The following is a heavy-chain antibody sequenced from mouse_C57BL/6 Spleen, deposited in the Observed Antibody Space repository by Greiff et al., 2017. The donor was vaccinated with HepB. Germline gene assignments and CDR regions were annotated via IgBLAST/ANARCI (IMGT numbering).Heavy chain of an antibody. V-gene: IGHV1-64*01. D-gene: IGHD2-4*01. CDR2: IHPNSGST. CDR1: GYTFTSYW. J-gene: IGHJ2*01. Sequence: VQLQQPGAELVKPGASVKLSCKASGYTFTSYWMHWVKQRPGQGLEWIGMIHPNSGSTNYNEKFKSKATLTVDKSSSTAYMQLSSLTSEDSAVYYCARGIYYDYPVYFDYWGQGTTLTVSS. CDR3: ARGIYYDYPVYFDY.